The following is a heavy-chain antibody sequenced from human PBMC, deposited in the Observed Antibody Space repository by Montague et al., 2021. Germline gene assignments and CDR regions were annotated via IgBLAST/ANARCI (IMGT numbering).Heavy chain of an antibody. J-gene: IGHJ5*02. D-gene: IGHD5-24*01. CDR3: ARGWQKRFDP. CDR2: TYYRSKWYN. CDR1: GDSVSSNEAT. V-gene: IGHV6-1*01. Sequence: CAISGDSVSSNEATWNWVRQSPLRGLEWLGRTYYRSKWYNEYAISVKSRITVNPDTSKNQFSLLLNSVTPEDTAVYYCARGWQKRFDPWGQGTLVTVSS.